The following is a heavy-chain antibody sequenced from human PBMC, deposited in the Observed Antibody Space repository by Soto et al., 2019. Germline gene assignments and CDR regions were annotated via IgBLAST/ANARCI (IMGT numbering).Heavy chain of an antibody. Sequence: SLRLSCAASGFTFSIYAMHWVRQAPGKGLEWVAVISYDGSNKYYADSVKGRFTISRDNSKNTLYLQMNSLRAEDTAVYYCARTAYYYGSGSYYLAYWGQGTLVTVSS. J-gene: IGHJ4*02. D-gene: IGHD3-10*01. CDR1: GFTFSIYA. CDR3: ARTAYYYGSGSYYLAY. V-gene: IGHV3-30-3*01. CDR2: ISYDGSNK.